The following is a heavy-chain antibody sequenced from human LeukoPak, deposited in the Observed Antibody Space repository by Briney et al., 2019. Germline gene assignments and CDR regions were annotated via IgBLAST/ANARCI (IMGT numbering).Heavy chain of an antibody. Sequence: GGSLRLSCAASGFTFSSYSMNWVRQAPGRGLEWVSVIYSGGSTYYADSVKGRFSISRDNSKNTLYLQMNSLRPEDTAVYYCASDDSGSYSQSAYYYYYMGVWGKGTTVTVSS. CDR2: IYSGGST. V-gene: IGHV3-66*02. CDR1: GFTFSSYS. D-gene: IGHD1-26*01. J-gene: IGHJ6*03. CDR3: ASDDSGSYSQSAYYYYYMGV.